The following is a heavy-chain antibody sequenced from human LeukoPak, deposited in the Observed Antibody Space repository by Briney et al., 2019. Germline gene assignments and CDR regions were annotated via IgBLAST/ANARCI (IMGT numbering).Heavy chain of an antibody. CDR1: GFTFSSYA. V-gene: IGHV3-30-3*01. Sequence: SGGSLRLSCAASGFTFSSYAMHWVRQAPGKGLEWVAVISYDGSNKYYADSVKGRFTISRDNSENTLYLQMNSLRAEDTAVYYCARDRMGATDYFDYWGQGTLVTVSS. CDR2: ISYDGSNK. J-gene: IGHJ4*02. D-gene: IGHD1-26*01. CDR3: ARDRMGATDYFDY.